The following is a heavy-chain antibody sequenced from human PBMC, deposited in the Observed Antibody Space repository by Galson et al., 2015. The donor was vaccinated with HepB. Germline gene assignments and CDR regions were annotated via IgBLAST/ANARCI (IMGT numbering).Heavy chain of an antibody. Sequence: APGVGVSMHSWHCVAQAPGKGLEWVANIKQDGSEKYYVDSVKGRFTISRDHTKNSLYLQMNSLRTEDTAVYYCAKARGGIVVSDIDYWGQGTLVTVSS. CDR3: AKARGGIVVSDIDY. CDR1: GVGVSMHS. D-gene: IGHD3-22*01. J-gene: IGHJ4*02. CDR2: IKQDGSEK. V-gene: IGHV3-7*03.